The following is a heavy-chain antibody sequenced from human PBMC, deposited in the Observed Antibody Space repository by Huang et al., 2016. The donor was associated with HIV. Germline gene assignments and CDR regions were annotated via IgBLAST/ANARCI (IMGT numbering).Heavy chain of an antibody. D-gene: IGHD6-19*01. V-gene: IGHV3-30-3*01. CDR2: ISYDGINK. CDR1: GFTFSNYA. Sequence: GGGVVQPGRSLRLSCAASGFTFSNYAMHWVRQAPGKGLEGVAVISYDGINKYYTDSVKGRFTISRDNSKNALYLQMNSLRAEDTAVYYCARRAVAGIYYYYYMDVWGKGTTVTVSS. J-gene: IGHJ6*03. CDR3: ARRAVAGIYYYYYMDV.